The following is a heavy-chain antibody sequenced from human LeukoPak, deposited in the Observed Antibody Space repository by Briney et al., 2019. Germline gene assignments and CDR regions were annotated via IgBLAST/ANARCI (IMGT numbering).Heavy chain of an antibody. CDR2: INPSGGST. D-gene: IGHD3-22*01. V-gene: IGHV1-46*01. Sequence: ASVKVSCKASGYTFTSYYMHWVRQAPGQGLEWMGIINPSGGSTSYAQKFQGRVTMTRDTSTSTVYMELSSLRSEDTAVYYCASGPLADYYDSSGFDYWGQGTLVIVSS. CDR1: GYTFTSYY. J-gene: IGHJ4*02. CDR3: ASGPLADYYDSSGFDY.